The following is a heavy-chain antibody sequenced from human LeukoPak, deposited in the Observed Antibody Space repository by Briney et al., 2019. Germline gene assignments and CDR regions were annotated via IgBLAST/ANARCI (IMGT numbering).Heavy chain of an antibody. Sequence: ASVKVSCKASSYTFTGYYMHWVRQAPGQGLEWMGWINPNSGVTDYAQNFQGRVTMTRDTSISTAYVELSRLRSDDTAVYYCARGTGEGYTYGRYYFDYWGQGTLVTVSS. J-gene: IGHJ4*02. D-gene: IGHD5-18*01. CDR2: INPNSGVT. CDR3: ARGTGEGYTYGRYYFDY. V-gene: IGHV1-2*02. CDR1: SYTFTGYY.